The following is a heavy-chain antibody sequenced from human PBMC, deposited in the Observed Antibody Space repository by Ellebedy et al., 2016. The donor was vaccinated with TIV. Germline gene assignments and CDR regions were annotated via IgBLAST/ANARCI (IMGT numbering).Heavy chain of an antibody. CDR3: AKDAGFLPAVGATGGLDY. CDR1: GFTFSSYW. J-gene: IGHJ4*02. V-gene: IGHV3-7*03. Sequence: GESLKISXAASGFTFSSYWMSWVRQAPGKGLEWVANIKQDGSEKYYVDSVKGRFTISRDNSKNSLYLQMNSLRAEDTALYYCAKDAGFLPAVGATGGLDYWGQGTLVTVSS. D-gene: IGHD1-26*01. CDR2: IKQDGSEK.